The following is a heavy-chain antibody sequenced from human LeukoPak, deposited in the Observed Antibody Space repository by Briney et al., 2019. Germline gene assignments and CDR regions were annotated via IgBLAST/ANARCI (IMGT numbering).Heavy chain of an antibody. J-gene: IGHJ4*02. CDR2: ISYDGSNK. Sequence: GGSLRLSCAASGFTFSSYAMSWVRQAPGKGLEWVAVISYDGSNKYYADSVKGRFTISRDNSKNTLYLQMNSLRAEDTAVYYCAKLYYDSSGLLFGDYWGQGTLVTVSS. V-gene: IGHV3-30*18. D-gene: IGHD3-22*01. CDR3: AKLYYDSSGLLFGDY. CDR1: GFTFSSYA.